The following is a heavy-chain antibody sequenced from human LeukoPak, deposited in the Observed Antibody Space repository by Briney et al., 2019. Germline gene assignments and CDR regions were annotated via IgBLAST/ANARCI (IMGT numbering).Heavy chain of an antibody. CDR2: IYTSGST. J-gene: IGHJ4*02. Sequence: SETLSLTCTVSGGSISSYYWSWIRQPAGKGLEWIGRIYTSGSTNYNPSLKSRVTMSVDTSKNQFSLKLSSVTAADTAVYYCAREDGYCXSTXXXXXXDXWDXXXLXTVSS. CDR3: AREDGYCXSTXXXXXXDX. D-gene: IGHD2-2*03. CDR1: GGSISSYY. V-gene: IGHV4-4*07.